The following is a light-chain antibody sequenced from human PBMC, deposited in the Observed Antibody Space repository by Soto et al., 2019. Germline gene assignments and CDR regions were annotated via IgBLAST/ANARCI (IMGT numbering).Light chain of an antibody. CDR2: DVY. V-gene: IGLV2-14*01. CDR1: SSDVGRYTY. CDR3: TSYTSASTPYV. J-gene: IGLJ1*01. Sequence: QSVLTQPASVSGSPGQSITISCVGTSSDVGRYTYVSWYQQYPGKAPKLIIYDVYNRPSGVSNRFSGSKSGNTASLTISGLQADDEADYYCTSYTSASTPYVFGSGTKVTVL.